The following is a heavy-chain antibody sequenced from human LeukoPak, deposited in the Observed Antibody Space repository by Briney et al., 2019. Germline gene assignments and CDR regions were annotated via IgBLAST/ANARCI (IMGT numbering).Heavy chain of an antibody. J-gene: IGHJ3*02. CDR1: GFAFTNYA. CDR2: ISGRGDNT. D-gene: IGHD3-3*01. V-gene: IGHV3-23*01. CDR3: TTGGPGVAPDAFDI. Sequence: GGSLRLSCVASGFAFTNYAMRWVRQAPGKGLEWVSGISGRGDNTYYIDSVKGRFTISRDDSKNTVYLQMNSLRAEDTAVYYCTTGGPGVAPDAFDIWGQGTMVTVSS.